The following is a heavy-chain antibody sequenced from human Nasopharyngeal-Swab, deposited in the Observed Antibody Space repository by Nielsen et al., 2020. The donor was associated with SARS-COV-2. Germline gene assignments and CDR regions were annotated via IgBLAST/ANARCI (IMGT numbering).Heavy chain of an antibody. V-gene: IGHV3-30*03. CDR3: AAATSLDYYYYYGMDV. J-gene: IGHJ6*02. Sequence: GESLKISCAASGFTVSSNYMSWVRQAPGKGLEWVAVISHDGSNRYYADSVKGRFTISRDNSKNTLYLQMNSLRAEDTAVYYCAAATSLDYYYYYGMDVWGQGTTVTVSS. CDR2: ISHDGSNR. D-gene: IGHD1-26*01. CDR1: GFTVSSNY.